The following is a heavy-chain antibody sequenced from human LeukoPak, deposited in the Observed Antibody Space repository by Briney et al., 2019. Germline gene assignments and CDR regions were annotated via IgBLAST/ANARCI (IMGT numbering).Heavy chain of an antibody. CDR1: GDSISSSSYS. D-gene: IGHD5-24*01. CDR2: IYYSGST. V-gene: IGHV4-39*01. J-gene: IGHJ4*02. Sequence: SETLSLTCTVSGDSISSSSYSWDWIRQPPGKGLEWIGIIYYSGSTYYNPSLKSRVTISVDTSKNQFSLRLSSVTAADTAVYYCAESRRRIETFDYWGQGTLVTVSS. CDR3: AESRRRIETFDY.